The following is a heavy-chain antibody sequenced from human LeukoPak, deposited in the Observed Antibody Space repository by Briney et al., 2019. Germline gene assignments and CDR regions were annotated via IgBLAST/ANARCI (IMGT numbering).Heavy chain of an antibody. CDR1: GFSLSTSGMR. CDR2: IDWDDDK. CDR3: ARGLAAAGTFDY. Sequence: SGPTLVNPTQTLTLTCTFSGFSLSTSGMRVRWIRQPPGKALEWLARIDWDDDKFYSTSLKTRLTISKDTSKNQVVLTMTNMDPVDTATYYCARGLAAAGTFDYWGQGTLVTVPS. V-gene: IGHV2-70*04. J-gene: IGHJ4*02. D-gene: IGHD6-13*01.